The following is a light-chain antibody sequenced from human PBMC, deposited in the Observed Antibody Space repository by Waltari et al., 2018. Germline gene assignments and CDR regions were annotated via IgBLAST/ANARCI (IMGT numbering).Light chain of an antibody. V-gene: IGKV2-28*01. CDR2: FAS. Sequence: DIVMTQSPLSLRVAPGEPASISCRSSQSLLPSNGYHYLDWYVQKPGQSQQLLIYFASDRASGVPDRFSGSASGRDFTLTISRVEAEDVGVYYCMQTVQTLTWTFGQGTKLEIK. CDR3: MQTVQTLTWT. CDR1: QSLLPSNGYHY. J-gene: IGKJ1*01.